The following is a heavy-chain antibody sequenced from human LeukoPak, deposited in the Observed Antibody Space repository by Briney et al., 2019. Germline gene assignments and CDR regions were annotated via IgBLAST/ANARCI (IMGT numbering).Heavy chain of an antibody. CDR1: GFTFSGYG. D-gene: IGHD1-26*01. J-gene: IGHJ4*02. Sequence: AGGSLRLSCAASGFTFSGYGMHWVRQAPDKGLEWVAVIWYDGNNKYYADSVKGRFTISRDNSKNTLYLQMNSLRAEDTAVYYCAKDLRLIGHTVGGAESGYFDYWGQGTLVTVSS. CDR2: IWYDGNNK. CDR3: AKDLRLIGHTVGGAESGYFDY. V-gene: IGHV3-33*06.